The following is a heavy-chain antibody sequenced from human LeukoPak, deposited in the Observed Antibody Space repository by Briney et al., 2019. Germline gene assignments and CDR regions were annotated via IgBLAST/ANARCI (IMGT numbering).Heavy chain of an antibody. CDR3: ARAPYDFWSGKPYYMDV. D-gene: IGHD3-3*01. CDR1: GGSFSGYY. CDR2: INHSGST. Sequence: SETLSLXCAVYGGSFSGYYWSWIRQPPGEGLEWIGEINHSGSTNYNPSLESRVTISVDTSKNQFSLKLSSVTAADTAVYYCARAPYDFWSGKPYYMDVWGKGTTVTVSS. J-gene: IGHJ6*03. V-gene: IGHV4-34*01.